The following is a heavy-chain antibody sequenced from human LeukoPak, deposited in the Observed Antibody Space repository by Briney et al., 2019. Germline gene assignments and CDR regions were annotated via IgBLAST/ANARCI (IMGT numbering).Heavy chain of an antibody. J-gene: IGHJ4*02. D-gene: IGHD5-18*01. CDR2: ISYDGSNN. CDR3: ARDSGYSYGRGYFDY. Sequence: GGSLRLSCAASGFTFSSYAMHWVRQAPGKGLEWVAVISYDGSNNYYADSVKGRFTISRDNSKNTLYLQMNSLRAEDTAVYYCARDSGYSYGRGYFDYWGQGTLVTVSS. CDR1: GFTFSSYA. V-gene: IGHV3-30*04.